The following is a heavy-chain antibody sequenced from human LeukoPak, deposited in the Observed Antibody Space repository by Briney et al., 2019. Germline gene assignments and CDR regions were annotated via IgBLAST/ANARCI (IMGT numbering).Heavy chain of an antibody. CDR2: ISGGNGAT. CDR1: GFTFSSYA. Sequence: GGSLRLSCAASGFTFSSYAMTWVRQAPGKGLEWVSGISGGNGATYYADSVKGRFTISTDDSKNTLYLQMNSLRVEDTAVYYCAKSYYYGSGSPSLDYWGQGTLVTVSS. V-gene: IGHV3-23*01. D-gene: IGHD3-10*01. J-gene: IGHJ4*02. CDR3: AKSYYYGSGSPSLDY.